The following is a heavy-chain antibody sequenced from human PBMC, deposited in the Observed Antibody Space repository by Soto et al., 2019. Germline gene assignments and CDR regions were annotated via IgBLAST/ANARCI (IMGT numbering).Heavy chain of an antibody. V-gene: IGHV1-69*01. Sequence: QVQLVQSGAEVKQPGSSVKVSCKASGGTFSSYAISWVRQAPGQGLEWMGGIIPIFGTANYAQKFQGRVTITADESTSTAYMEVISLRSEDTAVYYCARVRIYYGSGSYEYYYYYGMDVWGQGTTVTVSS. CDR2: IIPIFGTA. J-gene: IGHJ6*02. CDR1: GGTFSSYA. D-gene: IGHD3-10*01. CDR3: ARVRIYYGSGSYEYYYYYGMDV.